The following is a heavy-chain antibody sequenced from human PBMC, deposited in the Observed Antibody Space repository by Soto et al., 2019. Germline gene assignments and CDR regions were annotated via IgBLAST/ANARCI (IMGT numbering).Heavy chain of an antibody. J-gene: IGHJ5*02. V-gene: IGHV1-18*01. CDR3: ARNEYCDGGTCYSGWFDP. CDR1: GYIFTTYG. D-gene: IGHD2-15*01. Sequence: ASVKVSCKASGYIFTTYGINWVRQAPGQGLEWMGRISGYNGNTKYAQKFQDRVTMTTDTSTSTAYMELRSLRSDDTAVYYCARNEYCDGGTCYSGWFDPWGQGTLVTVSS. CDR2: ISGYNGNT.